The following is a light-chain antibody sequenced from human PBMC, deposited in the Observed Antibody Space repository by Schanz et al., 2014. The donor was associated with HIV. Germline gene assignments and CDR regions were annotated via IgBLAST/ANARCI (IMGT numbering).Light chain of an antibody. CDR2: EVS. V-gene: IGLV2-14*02. CDR3: NSCTSTNTLV. CDR1: SNDVGTTDR. J-gene: IGLJ3*02. Sequence: QSALAQPASVSGSPGQSITISCTGTSNDVGTTDRVSWYQQHPDKAPKLMIYEVSERPPGVSSRFSGSKSANTASLTISGLQSEDEAYYYCNSCTSTNTLVFGGGTKLTVL.